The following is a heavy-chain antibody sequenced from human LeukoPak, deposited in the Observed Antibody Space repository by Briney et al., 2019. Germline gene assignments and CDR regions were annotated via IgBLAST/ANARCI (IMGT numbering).Heavy chain of an antibody. D-gene: IGHD4-11*01. Sequence: GASVKVSCKASGSTFIGYYIHWVRRAPGQGLEWMGWINPNGGETHYAQKFQGRVTLTTDTSLSTAYLGLSSLISDDTAVYYCARSHDYTNYVSPWGQGTLVTVSS. CDR2: INPNGGET. CDR1: GSTFIGYY. CDR3: ARSHDYTNYVSP. J-gene: IGHJ5*02. V-gene: IGHV1-2*02.